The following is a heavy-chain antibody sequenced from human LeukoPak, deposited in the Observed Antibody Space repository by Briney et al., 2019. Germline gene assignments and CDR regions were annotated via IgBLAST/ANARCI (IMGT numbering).Heavy chain of an antibody. CDR2: INPNSGGT. CDR1: GYTFTGYY. V-gene: IGHV1-2*02. J-gene: IGHJ4*02. D-gene: IGHD2-2*01. Sequence: GASVKVSCKASGYTFTGYYMHWVRQAPGQGLEWMGWINPNSGGTNYAQKFQGRVTMNRDTSISTAYMELSRLRSDDTAVYYCARGGKYQLLSGKRGRFDYWGQGTLVTVSS. CDR3: ARGGKYQLLSGKRGRFDY.